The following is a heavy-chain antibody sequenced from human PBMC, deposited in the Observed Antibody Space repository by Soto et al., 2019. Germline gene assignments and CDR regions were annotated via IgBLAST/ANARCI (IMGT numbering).Heavy chain of an antibody. Sequence: QVLLVESGGGVVQPGRSLRLSCAASGFTFSSYGMHWVRQAPGKGLEWVAVISYDGSNKYYADSVKGRFTISRDNSKNTLYLQMNSLRAEDTAVYYCAKSGYSSSWSWFDPWGQGTLVTVSS. J-gene: IGHJ5*02. D-gene: IGHD6-13*01. V-gene: IGHV3-30*18. CDR1: GFTFSSYG. CDR3: AKSGYSSSWSWFDP. CDR2: ISYDGSNK.